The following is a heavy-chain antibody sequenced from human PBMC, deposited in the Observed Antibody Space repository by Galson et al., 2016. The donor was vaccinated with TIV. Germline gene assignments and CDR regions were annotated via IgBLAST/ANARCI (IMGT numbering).Heavy chain of an antibody. D-gene: IGHD3-9*01. Sequence: QSGAEVKKPGESLKISCKASGYSFTSFWIGWVRQMPGTGLEWMGVIYPGDSYTTYSPSFQGQVTISADKSSNTAYLQWSSLMASDTPMYFCASSRPELRYFDWQRPQYFDYWGQGSLVTGSS. CDR2: IYPGDSYT. CDR1: GYSFTSFW. CDR3: ASSRPELRYFDWQRPQYFDY. J-gene: IGHJ4*02. V-gene: IGHV5-51*01.